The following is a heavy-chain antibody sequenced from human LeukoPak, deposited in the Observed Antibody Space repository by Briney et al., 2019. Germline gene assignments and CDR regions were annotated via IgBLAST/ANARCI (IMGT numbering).Heavy chain of an antibody. CDR2: IKSKTDGGTT. V-gene: IGHV3-15*01. CDR1: RFSFTNAW. Sequence: GGSLRLSCAAPRFSFTNAWMSWVRPAPGKGVERVGRIKSKTDGGTTDYAAPVKGRFTISRDESKNTLYLQMNSLKTEDTAVYYCTWLWAGANCHWGQGTLVTVSS. J-gene: IGHJ4*02. D-gene: IGHD4/OR15-4a*01. CDR3: TWLWAGANCH.